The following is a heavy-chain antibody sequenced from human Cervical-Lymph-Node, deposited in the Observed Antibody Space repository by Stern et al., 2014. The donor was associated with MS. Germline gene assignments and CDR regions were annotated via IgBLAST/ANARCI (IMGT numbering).Heavy chain of an antibody. Sequence: VQLEESGGGVVQPGRSLKLSCGASGFTFSNYRMHWVRQVPGKGLEWVAVTSYDGSDKYYADSVKDPFTISRDNLKNTLYLERRSLRIEDTAVYSWARVGGGKGYFSSWGQGTLVTVSS. J-gene: IGHJ5*02. CDR1: GFTFSNYR. V-gene: IGHV3-30*03. D-gene: IGHD3-16*01. CDR3: ARVGGGKGYFSS. CDR2: TSYDGSDK.